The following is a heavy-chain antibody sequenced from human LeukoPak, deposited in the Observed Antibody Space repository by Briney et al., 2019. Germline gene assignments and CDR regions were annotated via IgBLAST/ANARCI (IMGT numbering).Heavy chain of an antibody. CDR1: GFTFRTYW. J-gene: IGHJ4*01. CDR2: INHDGGEV. CDR3: ATDRKSYDWSDYRFHY. D-gene: IGHD3-22*01. Sequence: SGGSLRLSCVASGFTFRTYWMNWFRRAPGKGLEWVGNINHDGGEVNYVDSVKGRFTISRDNAKDSLYLQMNGLRAEDTAMYYCATDRKSYDWSDYRFHYWGQGALVTVSS. V-gene: IGHV3-7*01.